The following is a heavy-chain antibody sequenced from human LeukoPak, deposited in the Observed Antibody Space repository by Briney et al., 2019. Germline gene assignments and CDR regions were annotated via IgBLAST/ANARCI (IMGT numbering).Heavy chain of an antibody. CDR1: GFTFSSYA. CDR3: ARASGWFDFDY. J-gene: IGHJ4*02. D-gene: IGHD6-19*01. V-gene: IGHV3-30-3*01. CDR2: ISYDGSNK. Sequence: GGSLRLSCAASGFTFSSYAMHWVRQAPGKGLEWVAVISYDGSNKYYADSVRGRFTISRDNSKNTLYLQMNSLRAEDTAVYYCARASGWFDFDYWGQGTLVTVSS.